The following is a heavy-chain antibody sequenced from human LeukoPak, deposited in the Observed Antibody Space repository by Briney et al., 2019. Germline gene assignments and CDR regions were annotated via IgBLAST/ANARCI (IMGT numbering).Heavy chain of an antibody. D-gene: IGHD4-23*01. J-gene: IGHJ4*02. CDR3: ARDPNRLADYGGDYFDH. CDR1: GFTFSSFS. V-gene: IGHV3-30*04. CDR2: ISHDGSHQ. Sequence: GGSLRLSCVASGFTFSSFSMHWLRQSPANGLEWVAVISHDGSHQSYADSVKGRFTISRDNSKNILSLQMNSVRPEDTGLFYCARDPNRLADYGGDYFDHWGQGTLVTVSS.